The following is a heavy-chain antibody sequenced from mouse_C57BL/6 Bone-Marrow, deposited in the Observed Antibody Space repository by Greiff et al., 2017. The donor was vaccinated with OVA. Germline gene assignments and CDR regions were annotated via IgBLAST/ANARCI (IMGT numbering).Heavy chain of an antibody. V-gene: IGHV1-76*01. CDR1: GYTFTDYY. CDR2: IYPGSGNT. CDR3: ARTHDGYYVYFDY. D-gene: IGHD2-3*01. Sequence: QVQLQQSGAELVRPGASVKLSCKASGYTFTDYYINWVKQRPGQGLEWIARIYPGSGNTYYNEKFKGKATLTAEKSSSTAYMQLSSLTSEDSAVYFCARTHDGYYVYFDYWGQGTTLTVSS. J-gene: IGHJ2*01.